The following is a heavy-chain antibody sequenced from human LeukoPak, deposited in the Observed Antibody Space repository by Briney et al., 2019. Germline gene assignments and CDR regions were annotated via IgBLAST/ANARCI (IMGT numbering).Heavy chain of an antibody. V-gene: IGHV4-59*01. D-gene: IGHD6-19*01. CDR2: IYYSEST. Sequence: SETLSLTCTVSGGSISSYYWSWIRQPPGKGLEWIGYIYYSESTNYNPSLKSRVTISVDTSKNQFSLKLSSVTAADTAVYYCARDPWLHGPTPHYWGQGTLVTVSS. J-gene: IGHJ4*02. CDR3: ARDPWLHGPTPHY. CDR1: GGSISSYY.